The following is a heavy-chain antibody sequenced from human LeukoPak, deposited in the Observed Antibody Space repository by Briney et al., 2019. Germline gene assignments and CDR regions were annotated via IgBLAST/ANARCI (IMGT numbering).Heavy chain of an antibody. Sequence: GGSLRLSWAASGFTFSSYSMNWVRQAPGKGLEWVSSISSSSSYIYYADSVKGRFTISRDNAKNSLYLQMNSLRAEDTAVYYCARDEYYDYVWGSYRDFDYWGQGTLVTVSS. CDR1: GFTFSSYS. V-gene: IGHV3-21*01. CDR3: ARDEYYDYVWGSYRDFDY. D-gene: IGHD3-16*02. J-gene: IGHJ4*02. CDR2: ISSSSSYI.